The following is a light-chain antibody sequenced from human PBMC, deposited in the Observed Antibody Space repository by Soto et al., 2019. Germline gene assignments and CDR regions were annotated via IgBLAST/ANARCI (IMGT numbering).Light chain of an antibody. CDR3: QQYNNWPGWT. CDR1: QSVDIN. CDR2: GAS. Sequence: TMSPPTVSVSTGDGCTLCCRASQSVDINLAWYQRKAGQAPRLLVYGASTKATDMPARFSGSGSWTEFTLTIISLQSEDLAVYHCQQYNNWPGWTFGQGTKVDI. J-gene: IGKJ1*01. V-gene: IGKV3-15*01.